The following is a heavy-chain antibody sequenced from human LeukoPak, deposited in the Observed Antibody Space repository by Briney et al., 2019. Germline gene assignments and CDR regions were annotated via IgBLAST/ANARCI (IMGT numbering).Heavy chain of an antibody. D-gene: IGHD3-10*01. CDR2: INPNSGGA. V-gene: IGHV1-2*02. J-gene: IGHJ4*02. Sequence: ASVKVSCKASGYTFTGYYMHWVRQAPGQGLEWMGWINPNSGGANYAQKFQGRVTMTRDTSISTAYMELSRLRSDDTAVYYCARDVGFGEFTHYYYFDHWGQGTLVTVSS. CDR3: ARDVGFGEFTHYYYFDH. CDR1: GYTFTGYY.